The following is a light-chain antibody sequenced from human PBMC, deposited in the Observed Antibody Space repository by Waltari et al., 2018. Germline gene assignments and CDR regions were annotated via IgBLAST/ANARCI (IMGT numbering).Light chain of an antibody. CDR3: QQYNKSPYT. Sequence: EIVLTQSPGTLSLSPVERATLSCRASQSLSSTYLAWYQLKPGQAPRLLIYGAPSRAAGIPERFSGSGSGTDFTLTISRLEPEDFAVYYCQQYNKSPYTFGQGTKLRIK. CDR2: GAP. V-gene: IGKV3-20*01. J-gene: IGKJ2*01. CDR1: QSLSSTY.